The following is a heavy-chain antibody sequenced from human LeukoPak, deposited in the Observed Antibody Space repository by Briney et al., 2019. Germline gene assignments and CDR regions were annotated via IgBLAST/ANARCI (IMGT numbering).Heavy chain of an antibody. Sequence: PGGSLRLSCTASGFTFSNYWMNWARQAPGKGLGWVASINHNGNVNYYVDSVKGRFTISRDNAKNSLYLQMSNLRAEDTAVYFCARGGGLDVWGQGATVTVSS. CDR3: ARGGGLDV. CDR2: INHNGNVN. D-gene: IGHD3-16*01. V-gene: IGHV3-7*03. J-gene: IGHJ6*02. CDR1: GFTFSNYW.